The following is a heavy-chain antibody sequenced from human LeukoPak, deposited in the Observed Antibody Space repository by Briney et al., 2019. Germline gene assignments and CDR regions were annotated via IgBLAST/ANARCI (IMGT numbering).Heavy chain of an antibody. V-gene: IGHV3-7*03. Sequence: GGSLRLSCAASGFTFSSYWMNWARQAPGKGLEWVASINHNGNVNYYVDFVKGRFTISRDNAKNSLYLQMSNLRAEDTAVYFCARGGGLDVWGQGATITVSS. CDR3: ARGGGLDV. CDR2: INHNGNVN. D-gene: IGHD3-16*01. CDR1: GFTFSSYW. J-gene: IGHJ6*02.